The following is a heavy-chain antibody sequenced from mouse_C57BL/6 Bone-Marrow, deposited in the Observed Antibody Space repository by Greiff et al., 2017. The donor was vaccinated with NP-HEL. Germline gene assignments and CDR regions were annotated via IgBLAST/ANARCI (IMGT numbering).Heavy chain of an antibody. D-gene: IGHD1-1*01. Sequence: EVKLVESEGGLVQPGSSMKLSCTASGFTFSDYYMAWVRQVPEKGLEWVANINSDGSSTYYLDSLKSRFIISRDNAKNILYLQMSSLKSEDTATYYCARDYGSLWYFDVWGTGTTVTVSS. J-gene: IGHJ1*03. CDR2: INSDGSST. CDR3: ARDYGSLWYFDV. CDR1: GFTFSDYY. V-gene: IGHV5-16*01.